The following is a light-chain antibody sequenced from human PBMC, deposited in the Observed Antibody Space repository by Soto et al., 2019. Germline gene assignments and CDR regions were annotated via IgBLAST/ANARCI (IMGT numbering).Light chain of an antibody. CDR2: DVS. J-gene: IGLJ1*01. CDR1: SSDVGGYNY. V-gene: IGLV2-14*01. CDR3: SSYTSRSTLV. Sequence: QAVLTQPASVSGSPGQSITISCTGTSSDVGGYNYVSWYQQHPGKAPKLMIYDVSNRPSGVSNRFSGSKSGNTASLTISGLKAEDEADYYCSSYTSRSTLVFGTGTQLTVL.